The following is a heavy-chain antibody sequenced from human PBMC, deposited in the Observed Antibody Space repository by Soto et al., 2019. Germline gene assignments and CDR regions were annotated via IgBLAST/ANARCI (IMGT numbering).Heavy chain of an antibody. D-gene: IGHD1-1*01. Sequence: EVQLLESGGGLVQPGGSLRLSCAASGFTFKNFGMNWVRQAPGKGPEWVSGINGSRGRGDLKYEDYAKGRFSISRDNPRDTLYLQLATLRAEDTAVSYCAKGLEDTTLPIEAAFESWGQGNLVRVSS. CDR3: AKGLEDTTLPIEAAFES. J-gene: IGHJ4*02. V-gene: IGHV3-23*01. CDR1: GFTFKNFG. CDR2: INGSRGRGDL.